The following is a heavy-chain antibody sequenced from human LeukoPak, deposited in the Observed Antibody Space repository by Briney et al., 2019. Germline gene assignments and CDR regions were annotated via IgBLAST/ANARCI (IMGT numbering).Heavy chain of an antibody. CDR1: GFTFSSYS. D-gene: IGHD3-16*01. CDR3: ARGKDPQSRLRLGFDY. CDR2: ISSSSSYI. V-gene: IGHV3-21*01. Sequence: PGGSLRLSCAASGFTFSSYSMNWVRQAPGKGLEWVSSISSSSSYIYYADSVKGRFTISRDNAKNSLYLQMNSLRAEDTAVYYCARGKDPQSRLRLGFDYWGQGTLVTVSS. J-gene: IGHJ4*02.